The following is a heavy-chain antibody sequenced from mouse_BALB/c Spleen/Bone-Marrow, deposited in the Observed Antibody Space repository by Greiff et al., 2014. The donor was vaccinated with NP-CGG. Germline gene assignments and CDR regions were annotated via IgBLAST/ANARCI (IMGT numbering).Heavy chain of an antibody. CDR2: IDPANGNT. CDR1: GFNIKDTY. D-gene: IGHD1-1*01. Sequence: VQLQQSGAELVKPGASVKLSCTASGFNIKDTYMHLVKQRPEQGLEWIGRIDPANGNTNFDPKFQGKATITEDTSSNTAYLQLSSLASEDTAVYYCASYYYGSSSFAYWGQGTLVTVSA. CDR3: ASYYYGSSSFAY. V-gene: IGHV14-3*02. J-gene: IGHJ3*01.